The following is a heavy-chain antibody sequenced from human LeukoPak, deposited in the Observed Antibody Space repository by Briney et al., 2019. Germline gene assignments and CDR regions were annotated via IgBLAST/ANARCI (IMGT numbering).Heavy chain of an antibody. J-gene: IGHJ4*02. CDR2: IKSKTDGGTT. Sequence: GGSLRLSCAASGFTFSNAWMGWVRQAPGKGLEWVGRIKSKTDGGTTDYAAPVKGRFTISRDDSKNTLYLQMNSLKTEDTAVYYCTTSDYDYVWGSYPDYWGQGTLVTVSS. V-gene: IGHV3-15*01. CDR3: TTSDYDYVWGSYPDY. D-gene: IGHD3-16*01. CDR1: GFTFSNAW.